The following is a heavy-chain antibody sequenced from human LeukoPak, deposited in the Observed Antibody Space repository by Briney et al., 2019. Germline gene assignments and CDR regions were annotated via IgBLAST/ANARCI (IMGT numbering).Heavy chain of an antibody. D-gene: IGHD3-16*02. Sequence: GGSLRLSCAASGFTFSSYSMNWVRQAPGKGLEWVSSISTSSSYIYYADSVKGRFTISRDNAKNSLYLQMNSLRAEDTAVYYCARGPYDYVWGSYRPLFDYRGQGTLVTVSS. CDR3: ARGPYDYVWGSYRPLFDY. J-gene: IGHJ4*02. CDR1: GFTFSSYS. CDR2: ISTSSSYI. V-gene: IGHV3-21*01.